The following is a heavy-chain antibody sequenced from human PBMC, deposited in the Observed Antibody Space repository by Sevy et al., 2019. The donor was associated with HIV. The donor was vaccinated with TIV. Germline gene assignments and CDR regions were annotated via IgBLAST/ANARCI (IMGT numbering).Heavy chain of an antibody. CDR3: ARDRPDVYCTNGVCYLHDAFDI. CDR2: ISADNGNT. V-gene: IGHV1-18*01. D-gene: IGHD2-8*01. Sequence: ASVKVSCKASGYTFTSYGISWVRQAPGQRLEWMGWISADNGNTNYAQKLQGRVTMSTDTSTSTAYMELRSLRSDDTAVYYCARDRPDVYCTNGVCYLHDAFDIWGQGTMVTVSS. CDR1: GYTFTSYG. J-gene: IGHJ3*02.